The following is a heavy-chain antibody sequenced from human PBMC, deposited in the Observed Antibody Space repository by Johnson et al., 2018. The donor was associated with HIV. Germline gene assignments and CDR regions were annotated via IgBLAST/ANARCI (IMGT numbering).Heavy chain of an antibody. CDR1: GFTFDDSG. D-gene: IGHD3-22*01. Sequence: VQLVEAGGRVVRRGGSLRLSCAASGFTFDDSGMSWVRQGPGKGLEWVSGIDWNGGSTGYADSVKRRFTISRDNTKNSLHLQMNSLRGEDTALYYCARGFVRISMILVADAFDLWGQGTMVTVSS. CDR2: IDWNGGST. CDR3: ARGFVRISMILVADAFDL. J-gene: IGHJ3*01. V-gene: IGHV3-20*04.